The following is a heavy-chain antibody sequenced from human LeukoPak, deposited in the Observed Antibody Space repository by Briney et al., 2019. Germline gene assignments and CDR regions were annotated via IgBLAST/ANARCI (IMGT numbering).Heavy chain of an antibody. J-gene: IGHJ4*02. D-gene: IGHD3-16*01. CDR3: ASEFAPSSGGFDY. V-gene: IGHV3-23*01. CDR1: GFTFSTNA. CDR2: ISGSGAST. Sequence: GGSLRLSCLTSGFTFSTNAMSWVRQAPGKGLEWISGISGSGASTYYADSVTGRFTISRDNSRNTLYLQMNSLRGDDTAVYYCASEFAPSSGGFDYWGQGTLVTVSS.